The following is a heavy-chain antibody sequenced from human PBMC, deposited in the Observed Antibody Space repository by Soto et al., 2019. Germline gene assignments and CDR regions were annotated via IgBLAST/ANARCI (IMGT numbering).Heavy chain of an antibody. J-gene: IGHJ4*01. CDR3: ARRWSGTDY. D-gene: IGHD3-10*01. CDR2: IQNSGST. Sequence: QVQLQESGPGLVKPSETLSLTCTVSGGSITSYYWGWIRQPPGKGLEWIGYIQNSGSTSYNPSLQSRATISADVSKNQFSLDLRSVTAADTAVYYCARRWSGTDYWGHGTLVTVSS. CDR1: GGSITSYY. V-gene: IGHV4-59*01.